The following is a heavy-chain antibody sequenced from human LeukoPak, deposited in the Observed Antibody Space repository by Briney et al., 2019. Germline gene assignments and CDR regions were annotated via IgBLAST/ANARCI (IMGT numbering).Heavy chain of an antibody. CDR3: ASRYDHVGY. V-gene: IGHV1-69*04. J-gene: IGHJ4*02. CDR2: IIPILGIA. D-gene: IGHD3-16*01. Sequence: ASVKVSCKASGYIFTSYGISWVRQAPGQGLEWMGRIIPILGIANYAQKFQGRVTITADKSTSTAYMELSSLRSEDTAVYYCASRYDHVGYWGQGTLVTVSS. CDR1: GYIFTSYG.